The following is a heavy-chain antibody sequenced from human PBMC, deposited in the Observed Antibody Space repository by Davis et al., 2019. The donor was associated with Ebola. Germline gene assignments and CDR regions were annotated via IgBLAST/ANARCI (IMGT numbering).Heavy chain of an antibody. Sequence: SETLSLTCTVSGGSISGYYWSWIRQPPGKGLEWIGYIHHSGSTNYNPSLKSRVTISVDTSKNQFSLKLTSVTAADTAVYYCARDRDYSGNYDHWGQGTMVTVSS. J-gene: IGHJ4*02. D-gene: IGHD1-26*01. CDR3: ARDRDYSGNYDH. CDR2: IHHSGST. CDR1: GGSISGYY. V-gene: IGHV4-59*01.